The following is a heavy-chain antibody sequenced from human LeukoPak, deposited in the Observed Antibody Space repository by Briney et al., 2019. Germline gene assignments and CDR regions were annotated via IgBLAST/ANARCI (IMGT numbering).Heavy chain of an antibody. V-gene: IGHV1-69*06. Sequence: SVKVSCKASGGTFSSYAISWVRQAPGQGLEWMGGIIPIFGTANYARKFQGRVTITADKSTSTAYMELSSLRSEDTAVYYCARGGIAAAGTSVDYWGQGTLVTVSS. CDR2: IIPIFGTA. D-gene: IGHD6-13*01. CDR1: GGTFSSYA. CDR3: ARGGIAAAGTSVDY. J-gene: IGHJ4*02.